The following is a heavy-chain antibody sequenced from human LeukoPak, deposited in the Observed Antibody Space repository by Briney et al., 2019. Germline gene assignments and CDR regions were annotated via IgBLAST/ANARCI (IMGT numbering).Heavy chain of an antibody. Sequence: ASVKVSCKASGYTFTGYYMHWVRQAPGQGLEWMGWINPNSGGTNYAQKFQGWVTMTRDTSISTAYMELSRLRSDDTAVYYCARDSSSSWDSYYYYYYMDVWGKGTTVTVSS. CDR1: GYTFTGYY. CDR2: INPNSGGT. D-gene: IGHD6-13*01. V-gene: IGHV1-2*04. J-gene: IGHJ6*03. CDR3: ARDSSSSWDSYYYYYYMDV.